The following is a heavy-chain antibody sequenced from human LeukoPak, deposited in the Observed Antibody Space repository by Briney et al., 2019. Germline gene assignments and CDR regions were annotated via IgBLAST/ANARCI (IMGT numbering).Heavy chain of an antibody. CDR1: GFTFSSYS. Sequence: SGGSLRLSCAASGFTFSSYSMNWVRQAPGKGLEWVSSISSSSSYIYYADSVKGRFTISRDNAKNSLYLQMNSLRAEDTAVYYCARGGDGSGSYYNLAAYYYYYYMDVWGKGTTVTISS. D-gene: IGHD3-10*01. V-gene: IGHV3-21*01. CDR3: ARGGDGSGSYYNLAAYYYYYYMDV. J-gene: IGHJ6*03. CDR2: ISSSSSYI.